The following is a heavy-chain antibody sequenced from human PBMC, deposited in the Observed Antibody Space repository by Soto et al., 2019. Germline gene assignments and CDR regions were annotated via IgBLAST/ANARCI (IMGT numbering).Heavy chain of an antibody. J-gene: IGHJ6*02. CDR1: GFTFSSYA. CDR2: ISSNGGST. CDR3: ARGLGYCTNGVCYTGYGMDV. Sequence: HPGGSLRLSCAASGFTFSSYAMHWVRQAPGKGLEYVSAISSNGGSTYYADSVKGRFTISRDNSKNTLYLQMGSLRAEDMAVYYCARGLGYCTNGVCYTGYGMDVWGQVTTVT. V-gene: IGHV3-64*02. D-gene: IGHD2-8*01.